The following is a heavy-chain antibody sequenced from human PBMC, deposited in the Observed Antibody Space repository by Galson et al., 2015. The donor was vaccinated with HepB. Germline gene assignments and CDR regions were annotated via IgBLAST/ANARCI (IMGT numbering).Heavy chain of an antibody. CDR1: GYSFTGYY. J-gene: IGHJ6*03. V-gene: IGHV1-2*02. CDR2: INPNSGST. Sequence: SVKVSCKASGYSFTGYYIHWVRQAPGQGLEWMGWINPNSGSTNYAQKFQGRVTMTRDTSISTAYMGLSSLISDDTAVYYCARVGGTSYYYYYMDVWGKGTTVTVSS. CDR3: ARVGGTSYYYYYMDV. D-gene: IGHD3-16*01.